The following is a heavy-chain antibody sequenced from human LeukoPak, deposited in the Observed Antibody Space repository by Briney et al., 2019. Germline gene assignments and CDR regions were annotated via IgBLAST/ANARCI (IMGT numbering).Heavy chain of an antibody. V-gene: IGHV4-34*01. J-gene: IGHJ6*02. Sequence: PSETLSLTCAVYGGSFSGYYWSWIRQPPGKGLEWIGEINHSGSTNYNPSLKSRVTMSVDTSKNQFSLKLSSVTAADTAVYYCARGNYDFWSGYLAPYYYYGMDVWGQGTTVTVSS. D-gene: IGHD3-3*01. CDR3: ARGNYDFWSGYLAPYYYYGMDV. CDR1: GGSFSGYY. CDR2: INHSGST.